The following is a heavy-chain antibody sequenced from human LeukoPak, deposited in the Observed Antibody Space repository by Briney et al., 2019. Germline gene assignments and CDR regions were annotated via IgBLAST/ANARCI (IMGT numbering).Heavy chain of an antibody. CDR1: GFTFSSYA. CDR3: ARGHDYGDYPRDY. V-gene: IGHV3-30-3*01. Sequence: GGSLRLSCAASGFTFSSYAMHWVRQAPGKGLEWVAVISYDGGNKYYADSVKGRFTISRDNSKNTLYLQMNSLRAEDTAVYYCARGHDYGDYPRDYWGQGTLVTVSS. D-gene: IGHD4-17*01. CDR2: ISYDGGNK. J-gene: IGHJ4*02.